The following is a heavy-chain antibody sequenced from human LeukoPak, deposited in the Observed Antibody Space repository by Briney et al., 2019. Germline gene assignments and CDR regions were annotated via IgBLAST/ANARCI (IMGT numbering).Heavy chain of an antibody. CDR1: GYTLTELS. Sequence: ASVKVSCKVSGYTLTELSMHWVRQAPGKGLEWMGGFDPEDGETIYAQKFQGRVTMTEDTSTDTAYMELSSLRSEDTAVYYCATGKLAAASSPLDYWGQGTLVTVSS. CDR2: FDPEDGET. D-gene: IGHD6-13*01. V-gene: IGHV1-24*01. CDR3: ATGKLAAASSPLDY. J-gene: IGHJ4*02.